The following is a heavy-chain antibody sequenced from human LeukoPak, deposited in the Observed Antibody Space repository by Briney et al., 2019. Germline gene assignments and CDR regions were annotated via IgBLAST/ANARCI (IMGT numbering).Heavy chain of an antibody. V-gene: IGHV3-33*01. Sequence: GSLRLSCAASGFTFSSYGMHWVRQAPGKGLEWVAVIWYDGSNKYYADSVKGRFTISRDNSKNTLYLQVNSLRAEDTAVYYCAREGVVVAEFDYWGQGTLVTVSS. D-gene: IGHD2-15*01. J-gene: IGHJ4*02. CDR2: IWYDGSNK. CDR3: AREGVVVAEFDY. CDR1: GFTFSSYG.